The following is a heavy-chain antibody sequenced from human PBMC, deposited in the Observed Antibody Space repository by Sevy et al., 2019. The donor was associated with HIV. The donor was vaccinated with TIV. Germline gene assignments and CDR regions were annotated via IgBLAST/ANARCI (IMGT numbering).Heavy chain of an antibody. CDR3: MKTPLGRVSGTGY. CDR2: IRFDGSAK. Sequence: GGSPRLSCAASGFTFSRSGMHWVRQAPGKGLEWLTFIRFDGSAKYYADSVKGRFTISRDNSKNTLYFQMNSLRPEDTAVYYCMKTPLGRVSGTGYWGQGTLVTVSS. D-gene: IGHD3-9*01. CDR1: GFTFSRSG. J-gene: IGHJ4*02. V-gene: IGHV3-30*02.